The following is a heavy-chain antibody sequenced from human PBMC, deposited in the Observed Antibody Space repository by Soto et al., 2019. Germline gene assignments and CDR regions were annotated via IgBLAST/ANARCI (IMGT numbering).Heavy chain of an antibody. CDR2: IYWDDDK. V-gene: IGHV2-5*02. D-gene: IGHD3-10*01. Sequence: QIPLKESGPTLVKPTQTLTLTCTFSGFSLSTTGMGVGWVRQPPGKALEWLALIYWDDDKHYSPSLESRLTITKDTAKHPVGLTKTAGGPVDIGTYYCARRLIRGLYYCDAWGQGTLVTVSS. J-gene: IGHJ5*02. CDR1: GFSLSTTGMG. CDR3: ARRLIRGLYYCDA.